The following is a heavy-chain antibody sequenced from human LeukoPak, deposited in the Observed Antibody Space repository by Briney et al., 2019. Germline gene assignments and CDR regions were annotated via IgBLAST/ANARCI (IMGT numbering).Heavy chain of an antibody. V-gene: IGHV3-23*01. CDR2: ISGSSDNT. D-gene: IGHD2-21*02. J-gene: IGHJ4*02. Sequence: GGSQRLSCAASGFTFASYAMNWVRQAPGKGLEWVSAISGSSDNTYYAGSVKGRFTISRDNSKNTLYLQMNSLRAEDAAVYYCAKLTGSNCYLPVDYWGQGALVTVSS. CDR1: GFTFASYA. CDR3: AKLTGSNCYLPVDY.